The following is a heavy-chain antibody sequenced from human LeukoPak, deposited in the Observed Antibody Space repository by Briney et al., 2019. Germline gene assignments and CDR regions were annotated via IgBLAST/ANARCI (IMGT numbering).Heavy chain of an antibody. CDR3: ARPYGSGSYHHFDY. V-gene: IGHV1-2*02. J-gene: IGHJ4*02. Sequence: ASVKVSCKASGYTFTGYYMHWVRQAPGQGLEWMGWINPNSGGTNYAQKFQGRVTMTRDTSISTAYMELSRLRSEDAAVYYCARPYGSGSYHHFDYWGQGTLVTVSS. CDR2: INPNSGGT. CDR1: GYTFTGYY. D-gene: IGHD3-10*01.